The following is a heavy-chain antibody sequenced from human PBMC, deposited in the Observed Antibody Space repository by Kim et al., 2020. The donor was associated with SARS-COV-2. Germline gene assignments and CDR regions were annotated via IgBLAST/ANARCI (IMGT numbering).Heavy chain of an antibody. CDR2: INPNSGGT. Sequence: ASVKVSCRASGYTFTGYYIHWVRQAPGQGLEWMGWINPNSGGTNYAQKFQGRVTMTRDTSISTAYMELSRLRSDDTAVYYCARDRSTSSDDYYYYYGMDVWDQGTTVTVSS. CDR1: GYTFTGYY. D-gene: IGHD6-6*01. J-gene: IGHJ6*02. V-gene: IGHV1-2*02. CDR3: ARDRSTSSDDYYYYYGMDV.